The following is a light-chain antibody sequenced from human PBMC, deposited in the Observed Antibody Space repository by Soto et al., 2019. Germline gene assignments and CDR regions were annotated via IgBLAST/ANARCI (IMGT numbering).Light chain of an antibody. CDR2: GAS. CDR1: QSCSNNY. CDR3: QQYGSSPT. J-gene: IGKJ1*01. V-gene: IGKV3-20*01. Sequence: EIVLTKSPGTLYLSPGERATLSCRASQSCSNNYLAWYQQNPGQPPRLLIYGASSRATGIPDRFSCSGSGTDFSLTISRLEPEDFAVYYCQQYGSSPTFGQGTQVEIK.